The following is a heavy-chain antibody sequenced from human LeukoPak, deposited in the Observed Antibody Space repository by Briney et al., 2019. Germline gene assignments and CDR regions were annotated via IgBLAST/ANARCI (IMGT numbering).Heavy chain of an antibody. CDR2: ISSSSSYI. V-gene: IGHV3-21*01. CDR1: GFTFSSYS. D-gene: IGHD3-10*01. Sequence: GGPLRLSCAASGFTFSSYSMNWVRQAPGKGLEWVSSISSSSSYIYYADSVKGRFTISRDNAKNSLYLQMNSLRAEDTAGYYCAREGSGTYYFDYWGQGTLVTVSS. CDR3: AREGSGTYYFDY. J-gene: IGHJ4*02.